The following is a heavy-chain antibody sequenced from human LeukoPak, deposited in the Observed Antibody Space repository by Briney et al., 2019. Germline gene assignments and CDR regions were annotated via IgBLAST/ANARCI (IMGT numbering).Heavy chain of an antibody. D-gene: IGHD2-21*02. V-gene: IGHV3-23*01. J-gene: IGHJ4*02. CDR2: ISGGGGST. CDR3: AKSKHIVVVTAIRAPLDY. Sequence: QSGGSLRLSCAASGFTFSSYAMSWVRQAPGKGLEWVSAISGGGGSTYYADSVKGRFTISRDNSKNTLYLQMNSLRAEDTAVYYCAKSKHIVVVTAIRAPLDYWGQGPLLTVPS. CDR1: GFTFSSYA.